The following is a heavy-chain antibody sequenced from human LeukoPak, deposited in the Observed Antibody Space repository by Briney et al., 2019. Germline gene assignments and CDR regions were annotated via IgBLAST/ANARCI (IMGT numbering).Heavy chain of an antibody. J-gene: IGHJ5*02. V-gene: IGHV4-59*12. CDR2: IYYSGST. D-gene: IGHD3-16*01. CDR1: GGSISSYY. Sequence: SETLSLTCTVSGGSISSYYWSWIRQPPGKGLEWIGYIYYSGSTYYNPSLKSRVTISVDTSKNQFSLKLSSVTAADTAVYYCARMGGPGDWFDPWGQGTLVTVSS. CDR3: ARMGGPGDWFDP.